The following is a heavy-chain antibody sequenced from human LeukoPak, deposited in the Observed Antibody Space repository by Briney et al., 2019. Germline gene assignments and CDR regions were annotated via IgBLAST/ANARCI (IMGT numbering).Heavy chain of an antibody. Sequence: PGESLRLSCAASGFTFSSYCMNWVGQAPGKGLEWGSSISSSGNYIYYADSVKGRFTISRDNAKNSLFLQMNSLRAEDTAVYYCARASPMTTVTTFNDYWGQGTLVTVSS. CDR2: ISSSGNYI. CDR1: GFTFSSYC. CDR3: ARASPMTTVTTFNDY. J-gene: IGHJ4*02. V-gene: IGHV3-21*01. D-gene: IGHD4-17*01.